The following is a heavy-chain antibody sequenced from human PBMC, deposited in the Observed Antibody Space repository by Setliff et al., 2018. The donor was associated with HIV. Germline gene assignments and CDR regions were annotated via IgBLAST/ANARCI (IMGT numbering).Heavy chain of an antibody. CDR3: ARGPRITMDRGASCFQD. D-gene: IGHD3-10*01. CDR1: GYTFTSYG. V-gene: IGHV1-18*01. J-gene: IGHJ1*01. Sequence: ASVKVSCKGSGYTFTSYGMSWVRQAPGQGLEWMGWISGNNGNTHYRQKFQGRLTMTTDTSTCTAYMELRSLTSDDTAMYYCARGPRITMDRGASCFQDWGQGTLVTVS. CDR2: ISGNNGNT.